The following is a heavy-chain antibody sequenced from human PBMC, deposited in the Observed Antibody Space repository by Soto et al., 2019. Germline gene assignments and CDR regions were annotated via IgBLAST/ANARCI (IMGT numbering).Heavy chain of an antibody. CDR2: INPNSGGT. CDR1: GYTFTGYY. Sequence: ASVKVSCKASGYTFTGYYMHWVRQAPGQGLEWMGWINPNSGGTNYAQKFQGWVTMTRDTSISTAYMELSRLRSDDTAVYYCARGQKITIFGVVIIPVYYYYYMDVWGKGTTVTVSS. CDR3: ARGQKITIFGVVIIPVYYYYYMDV. V-gene: IGHV1-2*04. J-gene: IGHJ6*03. D-gene: IGHD3-3*01.